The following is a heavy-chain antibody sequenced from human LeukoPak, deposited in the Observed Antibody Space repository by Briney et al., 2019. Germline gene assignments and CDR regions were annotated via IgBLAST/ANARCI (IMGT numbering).Heavy chain of an antibody. Sequence: GGSLRLSCAASGFTFSSYSMNWVRQAPGKRLEWVSYISSSSSTIYYADSVKGRFTISRDNAKNSLYLQMNSLRDEDTAVYYCARDRVAAAGTDFDYWGQGTLVTVSS. D-gene: IGHD6-13*01. V-gene: IGHV3-48*02. J-gene: IGHJ4*02. CDR2: ISSSSSTI. CDR1: GFTFSSYS. CDR3: ARDRVAAAGTDFDY.